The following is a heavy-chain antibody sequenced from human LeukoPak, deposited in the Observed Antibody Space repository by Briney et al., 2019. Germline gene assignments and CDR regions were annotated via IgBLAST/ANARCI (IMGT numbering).Heavy chain of an antibody. V-gene: IGHV1-46*01. Sequence: GASVKVSCKASGYIFTSYFMHWVRQAPGQGLEWMGLINPSGGSTRYAQKFQGRVTMTADTSTDTVYMELSSLRSEDTAVYYCATEGKMVRGVYTDYWGQGTLVTVSS. J-gene: IGHJ4*02. D-gene: IGHD3-10*01. CDR2: INPSGGST. CDR3: ATEGKMVRGVYTDY. CDR1: GYIFTSYF.